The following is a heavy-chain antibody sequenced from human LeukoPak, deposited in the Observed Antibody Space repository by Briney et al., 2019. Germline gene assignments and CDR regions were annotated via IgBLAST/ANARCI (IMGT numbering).Heavy chain of an antibody. Sequence: GGSLRLSCAASGFTVSSNYISWVRQAPGKGLEWVSVIYSGGNTYYADSVKGRFTFSRDNSKNTLYLQMNSLRVEDTAVYYCARARPGVAGFFDCWGQGTLVTVSS. CDR1: GFTVSSNY. J-gene: IGHJ4*02. V-gene: IGHV3-53*01. CDR2: IYSGGNT. D-gene: IGHD1-14*01. CDR3: ARARPGVAGFFDC.